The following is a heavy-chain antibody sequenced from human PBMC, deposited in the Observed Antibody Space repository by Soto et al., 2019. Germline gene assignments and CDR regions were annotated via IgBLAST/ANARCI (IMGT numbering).Heavy chain of an antibody. V-gene: IGHV1-2*02. CDR1: GYTFTGYY. CDR2: IIPISGGA. Sequence: ASVKVSCKASGYTFTGYYIHWVRQAPGQGLEWMGGIIPISGGANYAQKFQGRVTMTRDASMSTAYMELSSLRSEDTAVYYCARDDSSGYYYFDYWGQGTLVTVSS. D-gene: IGHD3-22*01. J-gene: IGHJ4*02. CDR3: ARDDSSGYYYFDY.